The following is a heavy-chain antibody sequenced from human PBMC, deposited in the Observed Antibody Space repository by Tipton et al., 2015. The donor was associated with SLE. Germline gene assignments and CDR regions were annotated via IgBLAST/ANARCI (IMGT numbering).Heavy chain of an antibody. J-gene: IGHJ3*02. Sequence: TLSLTCTVSGDSISSGGYYWSWIRQHPGKGLEWIGYISDSGSTYYTPSLKSRVTISVDISKNQFSLMLSSVTAADTAVFYCARDLKKGSRGLSAFHIWGQGTMVTVSS. CDR2: ISDSGST. V-gene: IGHV4-31*03. CDR1: GDSISSGGYY. D-gene: IGHD3-10*01. CDR3: ARDLKKGSRGLSAFHI.